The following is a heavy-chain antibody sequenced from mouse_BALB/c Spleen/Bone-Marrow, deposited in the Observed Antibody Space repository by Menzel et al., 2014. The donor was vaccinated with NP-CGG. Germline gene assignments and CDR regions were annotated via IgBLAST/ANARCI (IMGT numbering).Heavy chain of an antibody. CDR2: INPYNGGT. J-gene: IGHJ4*01. CDR3: ARRYYDYDYYAMDY. CDR1: GYSFTGYT. Sequence: EVKLVESGPELVKPGASMKISCKASGYSFTGYTMNWVKQSHGKNLEWIGLINPYNGGTSYNQKFKGKATLTVDKSSSTAYMELLSLTSEDSAVYYCARRYYDYDYYAMDYWGQGTSVTVSS. V-gene: IGHV1-18*01. D-gene: IGHD2-4*01.